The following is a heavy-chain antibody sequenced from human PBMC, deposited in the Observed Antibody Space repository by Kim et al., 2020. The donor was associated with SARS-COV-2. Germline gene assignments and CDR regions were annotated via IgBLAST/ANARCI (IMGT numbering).Heavy chain of an antibody. V-gene: IGHV3-30*02. D-gene: IGHD3-9*01. J-gene: IGHJ4*02. CDR3: AKDRAYFEILTGRTLDY. Sequence: VKGRFTISEDDSENTLYLQMNSLRAEDTAVYYCAKDRAYFEILTGRTLDYWGQGTLVTVSS.